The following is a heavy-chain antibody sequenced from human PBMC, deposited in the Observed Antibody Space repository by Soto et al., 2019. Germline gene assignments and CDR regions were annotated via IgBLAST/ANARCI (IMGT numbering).Heavy chain of an antibody. J-gene: IGHJ4*02. Sequence: QVQLQESGPGLVKPSETLSLTCTVSGVSISNNYWSWIRQPPGKGLEWIGYIYYNGNTNYNPSLKSRVTMSVDTSRNQISLKLTTVTAADTAVYYCTRANWYSEYWGQGTLVTASS. CDR1: GVSISNNY. CDR3: TRANWYSEY. V-gene: IGHV4-59*01. CDR2: IYYNGNT. D-gene: IGHD7-27*01.